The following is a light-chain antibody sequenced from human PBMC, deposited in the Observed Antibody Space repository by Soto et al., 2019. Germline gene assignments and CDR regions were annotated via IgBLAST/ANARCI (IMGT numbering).Light chain of an antibody. CDR1: SNDVGAYNY. Sequence: QSALTQPRSVSGSPGQSVIISCTGTSNDVGAYNYVSWYQQHPGKAPKLVVYDVSWRPSGVPARFSGSKSRNTASLTISGLQAEDEADYFCCSYAVRDTFFVFGTGTKLTVL. CDR2: DVS. J-gene: IGLJ1*01. V-gene: IGLV2-11*01. CDR3: CSYAVRDTFFV.